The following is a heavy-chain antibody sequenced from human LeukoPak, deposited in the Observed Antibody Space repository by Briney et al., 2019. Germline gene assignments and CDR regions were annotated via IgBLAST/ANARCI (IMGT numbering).Heavy chain of an antibody. J-gene: IGHJ4*02. CDR2: IKSKTDGGTT. CDR1: GFTFSSYA. CDR3: TTGGFYDSSGYYLDY. D-gene: IGHD3-22*01. V-gene: IGHV3-15*01. Sequence: PGGSLRLSCAASGFTFSSYAMSWVRQAPGKGLEWVGRIKSKTDGGTTDYAAPVKGRFTISRDDSKNTLYLQMNSLKTEDTAVYYCTTGGFYDSSGYYLDYWGQGTLVTVSS.